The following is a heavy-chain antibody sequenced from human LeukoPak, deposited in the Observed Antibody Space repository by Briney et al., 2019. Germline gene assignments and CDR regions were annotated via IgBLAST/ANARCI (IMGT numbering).Heavy chain of an antibody. J-gene: IGHJ4*02. D-gene: IGHD6-19*01. CDR3: ARVTGGIAVAGGGPFFDY. CDR1: GFTFSSYA. V-gene: IGHV3-30-3*01. CDR2: ISYDGSNK. Sequence: GGSLRLSCAASGFTFSSYAMHWVRQAPGKGLEWVAVISYDGSNKYYADSVKGRFTVSRDNSKNTLYLQMNSLRAEDTAVYYCARVTGGIAVAGGGPFFDYWGQGTLVTVSS.